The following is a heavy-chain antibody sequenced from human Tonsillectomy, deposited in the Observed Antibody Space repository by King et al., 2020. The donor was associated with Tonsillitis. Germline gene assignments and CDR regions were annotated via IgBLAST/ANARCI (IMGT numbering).Heavy chain of an antibody. D-gene: IGHD3-10*01. CDR3: ARDRYYYYGSGSYYPPSFDY. J-gene: IGHJ4*02. Sequence: LVQSGAEVKKPGSSVKVSCKASGGTFSSYAISWVRQAPGQGLEWMGGIIPIFGTANYAQKFQGRVTITADESTSTAYMELSSLRSEDTAVYYCARDRYYYYGSGSYYPPSFDYWGQGTLVTVSS. CDR1: GGTFSSYA. V-gene: IGHV1-69*01. CDR2: IIPIFGTA.